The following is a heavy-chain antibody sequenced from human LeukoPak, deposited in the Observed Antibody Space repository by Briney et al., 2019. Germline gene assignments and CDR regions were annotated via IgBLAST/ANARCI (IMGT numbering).Heavy chain of an antibody. CDR2: LYYGGST. J-gene: IGHJ4*02. CDR3: AASFQAVGGTLFLDY. D-gene: IGHD6-13*01. Sequence: SETLSLTCTVSGGSISSSTYYWGWIRQPPGKGLEWIVPLYYGGSTYYYADLKKRVIIIADTSKDHFPLKLISVIGADAAVYYCAASFQAVGGTLFLDYWGQGALVTVSS. V-gene: IGHV4-39*02. CDR1: GGSISSSTYY.